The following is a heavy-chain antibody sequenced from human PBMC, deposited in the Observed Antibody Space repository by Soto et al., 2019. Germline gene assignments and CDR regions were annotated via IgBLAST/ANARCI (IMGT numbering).Heavy chain of an antibody. J-gene: IGHJ4*02. D-gene: IGHD5-12*01. CDR1: GYTFTSYG. CDR3: ARDWPGYSGHGRYFDY. CDR2: ISAYNGNT. Sequence: RASVKVSCKASGYTFTSYGISWVRQAPGQGLEWMGWISAYNGNTNYAQKLQGRVTMTTDTSTSTAYMELRSLRSDDTAVYYCARDWPGYSGHGRYFDYWGQGTLVTVSS. V-gene: IGHV1-18*04.